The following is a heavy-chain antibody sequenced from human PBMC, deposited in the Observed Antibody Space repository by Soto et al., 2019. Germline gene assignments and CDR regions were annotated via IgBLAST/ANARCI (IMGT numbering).Heavy chain of an antibody. D-gene: IGHD3-22*01. CDR1: GFTVSSNY. V-gene: IGHV3-53*01. CDR3: ARGRWRVVGAFDI. CDR2: IYSGGST. J-gene: IGHJ3*02. Sequence: GGSLRLSCAASGFTVSSNYMSWVRQAPGKGLEWVSVIYSGGSTYYADSVKGRFTISRDNSKNTLYLQMNSLRAEDTAVYYCARGRWRVVGAFDIWGQGTMVTVSS.